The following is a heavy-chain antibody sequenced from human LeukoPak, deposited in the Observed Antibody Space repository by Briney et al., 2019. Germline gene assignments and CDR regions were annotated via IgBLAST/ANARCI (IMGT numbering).Heavy chain of an antibody. V-gene: IGHV3-23*01. D-gene: IGHD5-18*01. Sequence: TGGSLRLSCAASGFTFSSYAMSWVRQAPGKGLEWVSAISGSGGSTYYADSVKGRFTISRDNAKNSLYLQMNSLRAEDTAVYYCARDAGYGYDRFDYWGQGTQVTVSS. CDR1: GFTFSSYA. J-gene: IGHJ4*02. CDR2: ISGSGGST. CDR3: ARDAGYGYDRFDY.